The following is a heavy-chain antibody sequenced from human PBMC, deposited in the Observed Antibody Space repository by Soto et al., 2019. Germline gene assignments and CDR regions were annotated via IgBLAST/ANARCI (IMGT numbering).Heavy chain of an antibody. J-gene: IGHJ5*02. CDR2: ISTYSGDT. Sequence: QVHLVQSGVEVKTPGASVKVSCQASGYTFFTYDISWVRPAPGQGLEWMGWISTYSGDTKYAQKFQGRVTMTTDTSTTTAYLELRSLRSDDTAVYYCARHHGPTTSENWFDPWGQGTRVTVSS. V-gene: IGHV1-18*01. CDR3: ARHHGPTTSENWFDP. D-gene: IGHD5-12*01. CDR1: GYTFFTYD.